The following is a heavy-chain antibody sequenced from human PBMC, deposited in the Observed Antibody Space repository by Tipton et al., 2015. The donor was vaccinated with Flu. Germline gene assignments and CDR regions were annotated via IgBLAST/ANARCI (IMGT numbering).Heavy chain of an antibody. V-gene: IGHV4-59*01. Sequence: LRLSCTVSGGSFDLFWWSWIRQSPGKGLQWIGHVYSNGSTKYDLSLKSRITISLEKSKKQFSLSLSSVTAADTAVYYCARELVVRGVTLTSYFDYWGQEALVTVSS. D-gene: IGHD3-10*01. CDR1: GGSFDLFW. CDR2: VYSNGST. J-gene: IGHJ4*02. CDR3: ARELVVRGVTLTSYFDY.